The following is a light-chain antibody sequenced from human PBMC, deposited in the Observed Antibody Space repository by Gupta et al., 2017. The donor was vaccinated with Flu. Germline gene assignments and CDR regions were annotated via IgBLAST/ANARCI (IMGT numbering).Light chain of an antibody. J-gene: IGLJ1*01. Sequence: NFMLTQPHSVSESPGRTVTISCTRSSGSIATNYVQGYQHRPGSYPTTVIEVDNHRPPGVPDRFSGAFARSSTFDSPTLXVXTTQEEXDADCQCSASTTSSGVFGAGTKLTVL. V-gene: IGLV6-57*01. CDR1: SGSIATNY. CDR2: VDN. CDR3: QCSASTTSSGV.